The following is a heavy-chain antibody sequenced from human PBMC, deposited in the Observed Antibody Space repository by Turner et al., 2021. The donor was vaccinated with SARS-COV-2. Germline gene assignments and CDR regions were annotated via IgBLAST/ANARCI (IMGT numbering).Heavy chain of an antibody. CDR3: ATGYAYCGADCSIDY. V-gene: IGHV1-24*01. CDR2: FDPEDGET. Sequence: QVQLVQSGAEVKKPGASVKDPCKGYGYTLIELSIHWVRQAPGKGLEWMGGFDPEDGETIYAQKFQGRVTMTEDTSTDTAYMELSSLRSEDTAVYYCATGYAYCGADCSIDYWGQGTLVTVSS. D-gene: IGHD2-21*02. CDR1: GYTLIELS. J-gene: IGHJ4*02.